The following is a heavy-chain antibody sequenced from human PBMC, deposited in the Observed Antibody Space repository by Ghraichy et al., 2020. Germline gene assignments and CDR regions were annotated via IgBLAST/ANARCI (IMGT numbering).Heavy chain of an antibody. V-gene: IGHV4-39*01. CDR3: ARPQAARQQLGEVLY. CDR2: IYYSGST. Sequence: SETLSLTCTVSGGSISSSSYYWGWIRQPPGKGLEWIGSIYYSGSTYYNPSLKSRVTISVDTSKNQFSLKLSSVTAADTAVYYCARPQAARQQLGEVLYWGQGTLVTVSS. CDR1: GGSISSSSYY. J-gene: IGHJ4*02. D-gene: IGHD6-13*01.